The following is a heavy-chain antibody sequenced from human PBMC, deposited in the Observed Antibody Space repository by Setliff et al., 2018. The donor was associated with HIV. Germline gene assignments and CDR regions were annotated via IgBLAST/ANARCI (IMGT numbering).Heavy chain of an antibody. V-gene: IGHV1-18*01. J-gene: IGHJ4*02. D-gene: IGHD5-12*01. CDR3: ARDRSGYDSSDY. Sequence: ASVKVSCKASGYTFTSYGISWVRQAPGQGLEWMGWISAYNGNTNYAQKLQGRVTMTTDTSTSTAYMELRTLRSDDTAVYYCARDRSGYDSSDYWGQGTLVTVSS. CDR1: GYTFTSYG. CDR2: ISAYNGNT.